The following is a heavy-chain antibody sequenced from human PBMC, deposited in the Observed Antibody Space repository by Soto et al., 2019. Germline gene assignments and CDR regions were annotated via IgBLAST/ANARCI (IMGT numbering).Heavy chain of an antibody. CDR2: INAGNGNT. V-gene: IGHV1-3*01. CDR3: AREPNYFDY. Sequence: ASVKVSCKASGYTFTSYAMHWVRQAPGQRLEWMEWINAGNGNTKYAQKLQGRVTMTTDTSTSTAYMELRSLRSDDTAVYYCAREPNYFDYWGQGTLVTVSS. CDR1: GYTFTSYA. J-gene: IGHJ4*02.